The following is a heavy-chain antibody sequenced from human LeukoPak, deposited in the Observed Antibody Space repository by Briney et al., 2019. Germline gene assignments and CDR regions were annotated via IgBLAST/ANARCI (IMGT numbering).Heavy chain of an antibody. CDR3: ARYRFGELLRWFDP. V-gene: IGHV1-2*02. CDR1: GYTFTGYY. Sequence: GASVKVSCKASGYTFTGYYMHWVRQAPGQGLEWMGWINPNSGGTNYAQKFQGRVTMTRDTSISTAYMELSRLRSDDTAVYYCARYRFGELLRWFDPWGQGTLVTVSS. J-gene: IGHJ5*02. D-gene: IGHD3-10*01. CDR2: INPNSGGT.